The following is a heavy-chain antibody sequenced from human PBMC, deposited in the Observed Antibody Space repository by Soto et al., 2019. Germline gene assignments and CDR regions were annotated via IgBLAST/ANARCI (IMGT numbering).Heavy chain of an antibody. V-gene: IGHV1-69*12. CDR2: IMPIFRTP. CDR1: GGTFSSYA. CDR3: ARDKDRQHLGGNYYYIMDV. D-gene: IGHD6-25*01. J-gene: IGHJ6*02. Sequence: QVQLVQSGAEVKKPGSSVKVSCKASGGTFSSYAISWVRQAPGQGLEWMGGIMPIFRTPDYAQKFQGRVTITADESTSTSYMELSSLRSDDTGVYYCARDKDRQHLGGNYYYIMDVWGQGTTVTVSS.